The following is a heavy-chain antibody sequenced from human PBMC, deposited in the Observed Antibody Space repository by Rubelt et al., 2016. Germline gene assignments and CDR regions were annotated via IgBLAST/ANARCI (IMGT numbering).Heavy chain of an antibody. V-gene: IGHV4-30-4*07. D-gene: IGHD3-10*01. Sequence: GSISSGGYSWSWIRQPPGKGLEWIGYIYYSGSTYYNPSLKGRVTISVDTSKNQFSLKLSSVTAADTAVYYCARRGSRGAYPTWGQGTLVTVSS. CDR2: IYYSGST. J-gene: IGHJ5*02. CDR3: ARRGSRGAYPT. CDR1: GSISSGGYS.